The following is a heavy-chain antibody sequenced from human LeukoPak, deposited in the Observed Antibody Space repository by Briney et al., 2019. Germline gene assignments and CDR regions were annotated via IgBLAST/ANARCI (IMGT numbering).Heavy chain of an antibody. CDR2: IYPGDFDT. J-gene: IGHJ4*02. CDR1: GYIFTSYW. V-gene: IGHV5-51*01. CDR3: ARTGRSRVSDS. Sequence: GESLKISCKGSGYIFTSYWIAWVRQMPGKGLEWMGIIYPGDFDTRYSPSFQGQVTISADKSISTAYLQWSSLKASDTAMYYCARTGRSRVSDSWGQGTLVTVSS.